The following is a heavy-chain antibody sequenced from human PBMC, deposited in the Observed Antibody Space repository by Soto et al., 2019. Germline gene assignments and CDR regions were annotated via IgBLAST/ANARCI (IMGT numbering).Heavy chain of an antibody. J-gene: IGHJ6*02. CDR2: IDWDDDK. V-gene: IGHV2-70*01. Sequence: SGPTLVNPTQTLTLTCTFSGFSLSTSGMCVSWIRQPPGKALEWLALIDWDDDKYYSTSLKTRLTISKDTSKNQVVLTMTNMDPVDTATYYCARMGAGKGYYYGMDVWGQGTTVTVSS. CDR1: GFSLSTSGMC. CDR3: ARMGAGKGYYYGMDV. D-gene: IGHD1-26*01.